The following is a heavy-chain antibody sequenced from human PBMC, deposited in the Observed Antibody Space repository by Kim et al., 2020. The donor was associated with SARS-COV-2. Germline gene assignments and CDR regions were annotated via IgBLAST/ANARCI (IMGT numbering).Heavy chain of an antibody. Sequence: SETLSLTCTVSGGSISSGDYYWSWIRQPPGKGLEWIGYIYYSGSTYYNPSPKSRVTISVDTSKNQFSLKLSSVTAADTAVYYCARESLHGDYDYWGQGTLVTVSS. CDR3: ARESLHGDYDY. CDR2: IYYSGST. J-gene: IGHJ4*02. CDR1: GGSISSGDYY. V-gene: IGHV4-30-4*01. D-gene: IGHD4-17*01.